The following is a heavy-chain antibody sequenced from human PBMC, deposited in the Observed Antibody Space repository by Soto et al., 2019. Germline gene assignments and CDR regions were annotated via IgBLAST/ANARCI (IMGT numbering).Heavy chain of an antibody. V-gene: IGHV3-15*01. CDR3: ARRPVELFPRDYYYYYGMDV. Sequence: PGGSLRLSCAASGFTFSNAWMSWVRQAPGKGLEWVGRIKSKTDGGTTDYAAPVKGRFTISRDNAKNSLYLQMNSLRAEDTAVYYCARRPVELFPRDYYYYYGMDVWGRGTTATVSS. CDR2: IKSKTDGGTT. CDR1: GFTFSNAW. J-gene: IGHJ6*02. D-gene: IGHD1-1*01.